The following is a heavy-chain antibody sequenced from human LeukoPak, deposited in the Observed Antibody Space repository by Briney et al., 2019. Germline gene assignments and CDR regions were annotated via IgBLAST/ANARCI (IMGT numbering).Heavy chain of an antibody. D-gene: IGHD1-14*01. CDR3: ARAPSPGRTRDYYYYYMDV. J-gene: IGHJ6*03. Sequence: GGSLRLSCAASGFTVSSNYMSWVRQAPGKGLEWVSVIYSGGSTYYADSVKGRFTISRDNSRNTLYLQMNSLRAEDTAVYYCARAPSPGRTRDYYYYYMDVWGKGTTVTVSS. CDR1: GFTVSSNY. CDR2: IYSGGST. V-gene: IGHV3-53*01.